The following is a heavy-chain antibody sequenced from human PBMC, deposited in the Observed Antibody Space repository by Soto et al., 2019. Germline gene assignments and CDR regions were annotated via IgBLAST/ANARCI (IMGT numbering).Heavy chain of an antibody. Sequence: ASVKVSCKASGGTFSSYTISWVRQAPGQGLEWMGRIIPILGIANYAQKFQGRVTITADKSTSTAYMELSSLRSEDTAVYYCARGNRTVQLEENYYYYYYMDVWGKGTTVTVSS. J-gene: IGHJ6*03. CDR1: GGTFSSYT. CDR3: ARGNRTVQLEENYYYYYYMDV. D-gene: IGHD1-1*01. CDR2: IIPILGIA. V-gene: IGHV1-69*02.